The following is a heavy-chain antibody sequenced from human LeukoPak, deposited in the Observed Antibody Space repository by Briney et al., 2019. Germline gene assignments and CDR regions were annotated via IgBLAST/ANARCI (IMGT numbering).Heavy chain of an antibody. CDR2: IKHDGSEK. CDR1: GFIFTNYF. CDR3: ATDRGWRTSGYYLYYFEY. Sequence: GGSLRLSCAASGFIFTNYFMSWVRQAPGKGLERVASIKHDGSEKYYVDSVRGRFTISRDNTMNSLYLQMSSLRAEDTAVYYCATDRGWRTSGYYLYYFEYWGQGTLVTYSS. D-gene: IGHD3-3*01. J-gene: IGHJ4*02. V-gene: IGHV3-7*01.